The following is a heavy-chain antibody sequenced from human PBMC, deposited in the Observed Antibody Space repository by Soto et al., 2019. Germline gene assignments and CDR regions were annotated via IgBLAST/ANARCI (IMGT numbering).Heavy chain of an antibody. CDR1: GGSFSGYY. CDR3: ARIRPGSGSSY. CDR2: INHSGST. J-gene: IGHJ4*02. Sequence: PSETLSLTCAVYGGSFSGYYWSWIRQPPGKGLEWIGEINHSGSTNYNPSLKSRVTISVDTSKNQFSLKLSSVTAADTAVYYCARIRPGSGSSYWGQGTLVTVSS. V-gene: IGHV4-34*01. D-gene: IGHD3-10*01.